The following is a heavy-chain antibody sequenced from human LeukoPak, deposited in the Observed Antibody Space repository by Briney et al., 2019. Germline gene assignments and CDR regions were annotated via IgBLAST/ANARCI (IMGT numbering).Heavy chain of an antibody. Sequence: GGSLRLPCAASGLPYSSYWIHWVRQPPAKGLVWVSRINSDGSSKSYEDCVKGRFTISRDNAKNTLYLQMNSRRAEDTAVYYCARASGSAFDYWGQGTLVTVSS. CDR3: ARASGSAFDY. V-gene: IGHV3-74*01. D-gene: IGHD1-26*01. CDR2: INSDGSSK. J-gene: IGHJ4*02. CDR1: GLPYSSYW.